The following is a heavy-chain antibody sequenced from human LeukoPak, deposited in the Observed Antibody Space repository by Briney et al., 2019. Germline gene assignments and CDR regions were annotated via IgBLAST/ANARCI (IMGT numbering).Heavy chain of an antibody. CDR1: GFIFSSYG. J-gene: IGHJ5*02. D-gene: IGHD6-6*01. V-gene: IGHV3-30*02. CDR2: TRYDGSRK. Sequence: GSLRLSCAASGFIFSSYGMHWVRQAPDKGLEWVAFTRYDGSRKYYADSVKGRFTISRDNAKNSLYLQMNSLRAEDTAVYYCARSPYSSSSLGWFDPWGQGTLVTVSS. CDR3: ARSPYSSSSLGWFDP.